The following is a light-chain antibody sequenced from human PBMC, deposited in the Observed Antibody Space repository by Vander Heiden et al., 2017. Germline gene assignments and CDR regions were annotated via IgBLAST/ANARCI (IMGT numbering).Light chain of an antibody. J-gene: IGKJ4*01. CDR3: QQRSNWLT. Sequence: ELVLTQSPATLSLSPGERATLSCRASQSVSSYLAWYQQKPGQAPRLLIYDASNRATGIPAMFSGSGSGTYFTITISSLEPEDFAVYYCQQRSNWLTFGGGTKVEIK. CDR2: DAS. V-gene: IGKV3-11*01. CDR1: QSVSSY.